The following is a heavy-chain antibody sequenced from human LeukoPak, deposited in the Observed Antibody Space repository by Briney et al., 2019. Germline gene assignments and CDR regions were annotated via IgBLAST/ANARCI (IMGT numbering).Heavy chain of an antibody. Sequence: PGGSLRLSCAASGFTFSSYGMHWVRQAPGKGLEWVAVIWYDGSNKYYADSVKGRFTISRDNSKNTLYLQMNSLRAEDTAVYYCARDITGGKNVGVFQHWGQGTLVTVSS. D-gene: IGHD4-23*01. CDR3: ARDITGGKNVGVFQH. CDR2: IWYDGSNK. V-gene: IGHV3-33*01. CDR1: GFTFSSYG. J-gene: IGHJ1*01.